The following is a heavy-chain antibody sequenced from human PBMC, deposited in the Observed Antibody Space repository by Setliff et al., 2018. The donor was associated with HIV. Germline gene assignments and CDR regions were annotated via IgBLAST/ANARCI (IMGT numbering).Heavy chain of an antibody. CDR3: ATDCAVVGGTGSLDS. CDR2: IIPIFGTA. V-gene: IGHV1-69*05. CDR1: GGTFSNYG. Sequence: SVKVSCKAYGGTFSNYGISWVRQAPGQGLEWMGGIIPIFGTANYAQKFQGRVTITTDESTSTAYMELSSLRSEDTAVYYCATDCAVVGGTGSLDSWGQGTLVTVSS. D-gene: IGHD1-26*01. J-gene: IGHJ4*02.